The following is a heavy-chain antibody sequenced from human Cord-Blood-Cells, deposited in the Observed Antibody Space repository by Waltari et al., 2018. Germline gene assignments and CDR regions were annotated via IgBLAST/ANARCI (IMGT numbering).Heavy chain of an antibody. D-gene: IGHD6-13*01. CDR3: AHSDLAAACTSDFDY. CDR1: GYSISSGYY. Sequence: QVQLQASGPGLVKPSETLSLTCTVSGYSISSGYYWGWIRPPPGKGLAWVGSIYHSGSAYHHPSLRRRVTISVGTSKNQSSLKLSSVTAADTAVYYWAHSDLAAACTSDFDYWGQGTLVTVSS. J-gene: IGHJ4*02. CDR2: IYHSGSA. V-gene: IGHV4-38-2*02.